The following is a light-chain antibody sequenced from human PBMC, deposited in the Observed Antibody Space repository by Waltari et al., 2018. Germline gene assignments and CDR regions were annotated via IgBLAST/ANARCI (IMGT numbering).Light chain of an antibody. Sequence: VVIPQPPLSLLVILGQASSLSCRPSQILVSGDRNTYFNWFQQRPGHSPRRLIYRVSNRDSGVPDRFSGSWLGNDFTLRISRVEAGDVGVYYCMQGSHWPWTFGQGTKVEIK. V-gene: IGKV2-30*01. CDR3: MQGSHWPWT. J-gene: IGKJ1*01. CDR1: QILVSGDRNTY. CDR2: RVS.